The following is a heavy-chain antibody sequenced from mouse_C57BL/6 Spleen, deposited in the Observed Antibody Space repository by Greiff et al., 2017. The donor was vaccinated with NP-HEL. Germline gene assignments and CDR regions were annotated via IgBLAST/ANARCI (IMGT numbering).Heavy chain of an antibody. Sequence: VQLQQPGAELVKPGASVKLSCKASGYTFTSYWMHWVKQRPGQGLEWIGMIHPNSGSTNYNEKFKSKATLTVDNSSSTAYMQLSSLTSEDSAVYYCAVAYYSNLYYFDYWGQGTTLTVSS. J-gene: IGHJ2*01. CDR2: IHPNSGST. D-gene: IGHD2-5*01. V-gene: IGHV1-64*01. CDR3: AVAYYSNLYYFDY. CDR1: GYTFTSYW.